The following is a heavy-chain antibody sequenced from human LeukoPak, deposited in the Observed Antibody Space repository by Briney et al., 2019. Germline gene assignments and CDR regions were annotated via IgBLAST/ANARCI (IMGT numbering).Heavy chain of an antibody. CDR3: SRATPRIRYFDWSELHYFDY. J-gene: IGHJ4*02. V-gene: IGHV4-34*01. CDR1: GGSFSGYY. D-gene: IGHD3-9*01. CDR2: INHSGST. Sequence: PSETLSLTCAVYGGSFSGYYWSWIRQPPGKGLEWIGGINHSGSTNYNPSLKSRVTISVDTSKNQCSLKLSSVTAADTAVYYFSRATPRIRYFDWSELHYFDYWGQGTLVTVSS.